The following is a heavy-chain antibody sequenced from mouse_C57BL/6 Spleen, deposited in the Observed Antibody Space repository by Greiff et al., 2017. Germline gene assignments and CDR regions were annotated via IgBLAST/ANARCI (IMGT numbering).Heavy chain of an antibody. CDR1: GYTFTSYG. D-gene: IGHD2-2*01. V-gene: IGHV1-81*01. Sequence: VQLQQSGAELARPGASVKLSCKASGYTFTSYGISWVKQRTGQGLEWIGEIYPRSGTTYYNEKFKGKATLTADKSSSKAYMELRSLTSEDAAVYFCVSGYGRFGAMGCWGQTPSVTVSS. CDR3: VSGYGRFGAMGC. J-gene: IGHJ4*01. CDR2: IYPRSGTT.